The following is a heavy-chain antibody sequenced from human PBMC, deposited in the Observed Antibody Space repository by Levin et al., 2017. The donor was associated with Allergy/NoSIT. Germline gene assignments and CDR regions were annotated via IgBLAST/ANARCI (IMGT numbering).Heavy chain of an antibody. CDR2: INSDGSST. J-gene: IGHJ3*02. V-gene: IGHV3-74*01. CDR3: ARRDSSGYYAFDI. Sequence: GGSLRLSCAASGFTFSSYWMEWVRQAPGKGLVWVSRINSDGSSTNYADSVKGRFTISRDNAKNTLYVQMNSLRAEDTAVYYCARRDSSGYYAFDIWGQGTMVTVSS. CDR1: GFTFSSYW. D-gene: IGHD3-22*01.